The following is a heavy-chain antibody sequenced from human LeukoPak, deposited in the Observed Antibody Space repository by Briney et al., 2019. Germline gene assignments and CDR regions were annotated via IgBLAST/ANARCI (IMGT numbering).Heavy chain of an antibody. CDR1: GCTFSSYA. CDR2: IIPIGGTA. D-gene: IGHD6-19*01. J-gene: IGHJ5*02. Sequence: GGSLKLSCEASGCTFSSYAMNWVRQAPGKGLEWMAGIIPIGGTANYAEKLQGRFTITRDESTSTAYMELSSLRSEDTAVYYCAMERIAMAGTGWFYPWGQGTLITVSS. CDR3: AMERIAMAGTGWFYP. V-gene: IGHV1-69*01.